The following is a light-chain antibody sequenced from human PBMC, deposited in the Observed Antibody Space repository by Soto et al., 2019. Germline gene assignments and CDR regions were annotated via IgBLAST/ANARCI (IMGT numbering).Light chain of an antibody. CDR1: SSNIGAGYD. CDR2: GNS. J-gene: IGLJ2*01. V-gene: IGLV1-40*01. Sequence: QSVLTQPPSVSGAPGQRVTISCTGSSSNIGAGYDVHWYQQLPGTAPKRLIYGNSNRPSGVPDRFSGSKSGTSASLAITGLQAEDEADYYRQSCDSSLSALFGGGTKLTVL. CDR3: QSCDSSLSAL.